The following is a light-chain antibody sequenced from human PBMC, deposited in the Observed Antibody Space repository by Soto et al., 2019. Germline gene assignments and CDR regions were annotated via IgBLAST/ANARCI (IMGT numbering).Light chain of an antibody. V-gene: IGLV2-14*01. Sequence: QSVLTQPASVSGSPGQSITISCTGTSSDVGGYNYVSWYQQHPGKAPKLMIYDVSNRPSGVSNRFSGSKSGNTASLTIFGLQAEDEADYYCSSYTSSSTGVFGTGTKVTVL. CDR3: SSYTSSSTGV. CDR2: DVS. J-gene: IGLJ1*01. CDR1: SSDVGGYNY.